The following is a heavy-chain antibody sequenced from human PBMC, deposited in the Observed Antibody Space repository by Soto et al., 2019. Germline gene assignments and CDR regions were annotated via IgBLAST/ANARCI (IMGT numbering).Heavy chain of an antibody. J-gene: IGHJ3*02. CDR1: NYRFTTYG. CDR3: ARDEGIVLAYLDALDI. D-gene: IGHD6-19*01. Sequence: QVQLVQSGAEVKKPGASVKVSCKASNYRFTTYGITWVRQAPGQGLEWMGWISACNGDTKYAQILQGRVTMTTDTSTSTAYMELRSLRSDDTAVYFCARDEGIVLAYLDALDIWGQGTLVTVSS. CDR2: ISACNGDT. V-gene: IGHV1-18*01.